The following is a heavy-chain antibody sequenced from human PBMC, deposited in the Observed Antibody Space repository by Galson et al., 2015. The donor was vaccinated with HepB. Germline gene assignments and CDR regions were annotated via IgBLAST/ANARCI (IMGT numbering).Heavy chain of an antibody. CDR1: GYTFSTYW. CDR3: ARRSMAARRPGVPGSIDN. D-gene: IGHD6-6*01. J-gene: IGHJ4*02. CDR2: IYPGDSDT. Sequence: QSGAEVKKAGESLKISCKASGYTFSTYWIGWVRQMPGKGLEWMGIIYPGDSDTRYSPSFQGQVTISVDKSINTAYLQWSSLGASDTAIYYCARRSMAARRPGVPGSIDNWGQGTLSPSPQ. V-gene: IGHV5-51*01.